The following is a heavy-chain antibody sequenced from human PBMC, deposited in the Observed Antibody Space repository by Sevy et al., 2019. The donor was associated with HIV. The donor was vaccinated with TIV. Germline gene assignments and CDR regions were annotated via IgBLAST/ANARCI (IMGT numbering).Heavy chain of an antibody. CDR3: AKGYCNGGSCPRDYYYYGMDV. CDR2: IGGSGRST. Sequence: GGSLRLSCAASGFTFNTYAMNWVRQAPGRGLEWVSSIGGSGRSTYYADSVEGRFTISRDNSKNTPYMQMNSLRVDDPAVYYCAKGYCNGGSCPRDYYYYGMDVWGQGTTVTVSS. CDR1: GFTFNTYA. V-gene: IGHV3-23*01. J-gene: IGHJ6*02. D-gene: IGHD2-15*01.